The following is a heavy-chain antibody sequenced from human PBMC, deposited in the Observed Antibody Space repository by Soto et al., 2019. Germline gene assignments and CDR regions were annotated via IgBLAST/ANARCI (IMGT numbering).Heavy chain of an antibody. V-gene: IGHV1-46*01. J-gene: IGHJ4*02. CDR2: INPSGSNT. Sequence: QVHLVQSGAEVKKPGASVKVSCRASGNTFTHFYIHWVRQAPGQGLEWMGVINPSGSNTRCAQNFQGSVTVTRDTSANTIYNELSGLRSADTVVYYCAKVITEFSGSSSFGSWCQGTRVSVSS. D-gene: IGHD6-6*01. CDR3: AKVITEFSGSSSFGS. CDR1: GNTFTHFY.